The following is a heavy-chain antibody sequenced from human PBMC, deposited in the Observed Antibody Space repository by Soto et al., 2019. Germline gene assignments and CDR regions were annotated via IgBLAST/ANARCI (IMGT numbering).Heavy chain of an antibody. CDR1: GGTFSSYA. CDR3: ARVRRFTKYSSSSWDY. J-gene: IGHJ4*02. V-gene: IGHV1-69*13. D-gene: IGHD6-6*01. Sequence: EASVKVSCKASGGTFSSYAISWVRQAPGQGLEWMGGIIPIFGTANYAQKFQGRVTITADESTSTAYMELSSLRSEDTAVYYCARVRRFTKYSSSSWDYWGQGTLVTVSS. CDR2: IIPIFGTA.